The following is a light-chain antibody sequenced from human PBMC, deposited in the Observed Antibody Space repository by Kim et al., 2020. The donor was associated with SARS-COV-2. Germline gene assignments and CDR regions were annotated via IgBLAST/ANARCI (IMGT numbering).Light chain of an antibody. Sequence: EIVVTQSPLTLSVSPGERATLSCRASQGISSNLAWYQQKPGQAPRLLISLASTRATGIPARFSGGVSGTEFTLTISGLQSEYFAVYYCQQYHNWPPTFGEGTKGNI. J-gene: IGKJ1*01. CDR2: LAS. V-gene: IGKV3D-15*01. CDR1: QGISSN. CDR3: QQYHNWPPT.